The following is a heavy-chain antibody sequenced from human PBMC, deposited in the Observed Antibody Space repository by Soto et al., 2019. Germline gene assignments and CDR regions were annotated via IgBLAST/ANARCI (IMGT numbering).Heavy chain of an antibody. J-gene: IGHJ6*02. D-gene: IGHD3-10*01. CDR3: AKDRRRGDYYYYGMDV. CDR1: GFTFSSYA. CDR2: ISGSGGST. Sequence: EVQLLESGGGLVQPGGSLRLSCAASGFTFSSYAMSWVRQAPGKGLEWVSAISGSGGSTYYADSVKGRFTISRDNSKNTLYLQMNSLSAEDTAVYYCAKDRRRGDYYYYGMDVWGQGTTVTVSS. V-gene: IGHV3-23*01.